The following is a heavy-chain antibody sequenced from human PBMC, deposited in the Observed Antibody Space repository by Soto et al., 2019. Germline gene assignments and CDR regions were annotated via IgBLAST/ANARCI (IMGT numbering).Heavy chain of an antibody. CDR3: ARGGGATFTHYYYYMDV. Sequence: QVQLVQSGAEVKKPGASVKVSCEASGYTFSTYEMHWVRQAPGQRPEWMGWINGGNGKSKYSETLQGRVTCTRDTSASTAYLELTSPRPEDTAVYYCARGGGATFTHYYYYMDVWGTGTTVTVSS. CDR2: INGGNGKS. CDR1: GYTFSTYE. J-gene: IGHJ6*03. D-gene: IGHD1-26*01. V-gene: IGHV1-3*01.